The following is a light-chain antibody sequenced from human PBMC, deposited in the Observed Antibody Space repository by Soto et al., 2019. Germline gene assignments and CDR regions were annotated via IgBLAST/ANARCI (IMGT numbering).Light chain of an antibody. CDR3: RQSYSTPYT. CDR1: QSISIY. V-gene: IGKV1-39*01. CDR2: AAS. Sequence: DIQMTQSPSSLSASVGDRVTITCRASQSISIYLNWYQQKPGKAPKLLIFAASSLQSGVPSRFSGSESGTDFSLTISSLQPEDFATYYCRQSYSTPYTFGQGTKLEIK. J-gene: IGKJ2*01.